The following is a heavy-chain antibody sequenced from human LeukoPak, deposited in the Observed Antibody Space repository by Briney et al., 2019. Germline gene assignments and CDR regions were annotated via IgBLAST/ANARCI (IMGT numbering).Heavy chain of an antibody. CDR2: IYSGGNT. Sequence: PGGSLRLSCAASGFTVSSSYMNWVRQAPGKGLEWVSVIYSGGNTYYADSLKGRFTMSRDNSKNSVYLQMDSLRVEDTAMYYCAKDVDTVMDWANDAFDVWGQGTMVIVSS. V-gene: IGHV3-66*02. J-gene: IGHJ3*01. CDR3: AKDVDTVMDWANDAFDV. CDR1: GFTVSSSY. D-gene: IGHD5-18*01.